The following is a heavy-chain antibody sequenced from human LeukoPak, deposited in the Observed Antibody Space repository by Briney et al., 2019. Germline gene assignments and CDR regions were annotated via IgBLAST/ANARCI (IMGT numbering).Heavy chain of an antibody. J-gene: IGHJ6*02. CDR2: ISSSSGYI. CDR1: GFTVSRYT. V-gene: IGHV3-21*01. D-gene: IGHD6-13*01. CDR3: AREGGGGYSSSWYNEVYYGMDV. Sequence: GGSLRLSCAASGFTVSRYTMNWVRQAPGKGLEWVSSISSSSGYIYYADSMKGRFTISRDNAKNSLYLQMNSLRAEDTAVYYCAREGGGGYSSSWYNEVYYGMDVWGQGTTVTVSS.